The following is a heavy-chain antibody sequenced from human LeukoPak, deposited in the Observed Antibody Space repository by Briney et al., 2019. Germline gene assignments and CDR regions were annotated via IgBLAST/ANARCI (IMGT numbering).Heavy chain of an antibody. J-gene: IGHJ4*02. CDR1: GGSISSCTYS. Sequence: PSETLSLTCSVSGGSISSCTYSWGWIRQPPGKGLEWIGSFSCSGSTYYNPSLKSRVTISVDTSKSQFSLKLSSVTAADTAVYYCARDAYDSSGYSFDYWGQGPWSPSPQ. CDR2: FSCSGST. V-gene: IGHV4-39*07. D-gene: IGHD3-22*01. CDR3: ARDAYDSSGYSFDY.